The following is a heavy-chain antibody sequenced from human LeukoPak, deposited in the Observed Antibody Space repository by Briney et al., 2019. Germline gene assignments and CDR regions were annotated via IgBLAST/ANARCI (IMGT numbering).Heavy chain of an antibody. CDR2: IYYSGST. CDR1: GDSISSSSDY. CDR3: ARGATYYYGSGSYPFDP. D-gene: IGHD3-10*01. Sequence: PSETLSLTCTVSGDSISSSSDYWGWIRQPPGKGLEWIGSIYYSGSTHYNPSLKSRVTISVDTSKNQFSLKLSSVTAADTAVYYCARGATYYYGSGSYPFDPWGQGTLVTVSS. J-gene: IGHJ5*02. V-gene: IGHV4-39*07.